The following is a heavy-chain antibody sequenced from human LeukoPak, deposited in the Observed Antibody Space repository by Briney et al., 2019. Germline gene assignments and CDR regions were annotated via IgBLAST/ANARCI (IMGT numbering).Heavy chain of an antibody. J-gene: IGHJ3*02. V-gene: IGHV3-20*04. CDR3: ARAVVPAALDAFDI. CDR1: GFTFDDYG. D-gene: IGHD2-2*01. Sequence: PGGSLRLSCAASGFTFDDYGMSWVRQAPGKGLEWVSGINWNGGSTGYADSVKGRFTISRDNAKNSLYLQMNSLRAEDTAVYYCARAVVPAALDAFDIWGQGTMVTVSS. CDR2: INWNGGST.